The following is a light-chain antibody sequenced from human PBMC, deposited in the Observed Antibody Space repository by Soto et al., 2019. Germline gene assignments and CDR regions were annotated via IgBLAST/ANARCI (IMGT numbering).Light chain of an antibody. CDR3: QQYGSSTPRP. CDR1: QSVSSSY. V-gene: IGKV3-20*01. Sequence: EIVLTQSPGTLSLSPGERATLSCRASQSVSSSYLASYQQKPGQAPRLLIYGASSRATGIPDRFSGSGSGTDATLPISSLETKAFAVYYYQQYGSSTPRPFGGGTKVQLK. J-gene: IGKJ4*01. CDR2: GAS.